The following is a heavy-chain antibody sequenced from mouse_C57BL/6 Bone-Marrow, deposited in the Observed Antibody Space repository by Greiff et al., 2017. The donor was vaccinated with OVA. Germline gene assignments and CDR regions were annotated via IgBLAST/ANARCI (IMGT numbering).Heavy chain of an antibody. J-gene: IGHJ4*01. CDR1: GYSFTGYY. CDR3: ASLLWYPNYYAMDY. V-gene: IGHV1-42*01. CDR2: INPSTGGT. D-gene: IGHD2-1*01. Sequence: VQLQQSGPELVKPGASVKISCKTSGYSFTGYYMNWVKQSPEKSLEWIGEINPSTGGTTYNQKFKAKATLTVDKSSSTAYMQLKSLTSEDSAVYYCASLLWYPNYYAMDYWGQGTSVTVSS.